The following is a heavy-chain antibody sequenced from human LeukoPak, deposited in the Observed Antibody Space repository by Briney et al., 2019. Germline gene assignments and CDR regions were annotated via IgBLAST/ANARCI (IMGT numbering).Heavy chain of an antibody. CDR1: GITLSNYG. J-gene: IGHJ4*02. CDR3: AKRGVVVRVILIGFHKEAYYFDS. Sequence: GGSLRLSCAVSGITLSNYGMSWVRQAPGKGLEWVAGISGSGGSTNYADSVKGRLTISRDNPKNTLYLQMNSLRAEDTAVYFCAKRGVVVRVILIGFHKEAYYFDSWGQGALVSVSS. CDR2: ISGSGGST. V-gene: IGHV3-23*01. D-gene: IGHD3-10*01.